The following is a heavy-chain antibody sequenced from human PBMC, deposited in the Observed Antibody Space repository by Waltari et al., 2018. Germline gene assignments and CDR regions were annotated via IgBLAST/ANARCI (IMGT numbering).Heavy chain of an antibody. CDR2: IWYDGSNK. V-gene: IGHV3-33*06. J-gene: IGHJ2*01. CDR1: GCTFSSYG. Sequence: QVQLVESGGGVVQPGRSLRLSWAASGCTFSSYGMHWVRQAPGKGLEWVAVIWYDGSNKYYADSVKGRFTISRDNSKNTLYLQMNSLRAEDTAVYYCAKDRRRGTPWYFDLWGRGTLVTVSS. CDR3: AKDRRRGTPWYFDL. D-gene: IGHD5-12*01.